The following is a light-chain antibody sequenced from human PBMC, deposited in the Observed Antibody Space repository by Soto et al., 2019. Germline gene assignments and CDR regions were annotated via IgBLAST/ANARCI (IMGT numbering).Light chain of an antibody. CDR3: QQTYSTPPIN. CDR1: ASVSYY. J-gene: IGKJ4*01. V-gene: IGKV1-39*01. CDR2: ATS. Sequence: DIQLTQSPSSVSASVGDSVTITCRASASVSYYISWYQQSPGRAPRLLISATSRLQSGVPSRFSGTGSGTHFTLTISGLRPEDFATYYCQQTYSTPPINFGGGTQVEVK.